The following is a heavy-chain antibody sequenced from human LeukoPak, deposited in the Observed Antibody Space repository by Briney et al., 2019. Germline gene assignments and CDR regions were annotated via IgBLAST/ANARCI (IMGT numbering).Heavy chain of an antibody. D-gene: IGHD6-19*01. CDR1: GFTFTTYW. CDR3: ARDLPGIAVAGTPYY. Sequence: GGSLRLSCAASGFTFTTYWMSWVRQLPGKGLEWVANINQDGTEKYYVDSVKGRFTISRDNAKNSLYLQMNSLRAEDTAVYYCARDLPGIAVAGTPYYWGQGTLVTVSS. CDR2: INQDGTEK. J-gene: IGHJ4*02. V-gene: IGHV3-7*01.